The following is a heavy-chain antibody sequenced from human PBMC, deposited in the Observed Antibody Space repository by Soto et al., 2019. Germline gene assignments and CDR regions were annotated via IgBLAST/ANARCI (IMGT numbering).Heavy chain of an antibody. CDR1: GGSFSGYD. CDR2: INHSGST. Sequence: PSETLSLTCAVYGGSFSGYDWSWIRQPQGKGLEWIGEINHSGSTNYNPSLKSRVTISVDTSKNQFSLKLSSVTAADTAVYYCARGLWFDPWGQGTLVTVSS. V-gene: IGHV4-34*01. J-gene: IGHJ5*02. CDR3: ARGLWFDP.